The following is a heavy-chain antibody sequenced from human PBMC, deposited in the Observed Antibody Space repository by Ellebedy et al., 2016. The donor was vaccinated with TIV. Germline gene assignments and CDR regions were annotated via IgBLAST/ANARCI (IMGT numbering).Heavy chain of an antibody. V-gene: IGHV3-23*01. CDR1: GFTFSSYA. Sequence: GESLKISXAASGFTFSSYAMSWVRQAPGKGLEWVSAISGSGGSTYYADSVKGRFTISRDNSKNTLYLQMNSLRAEDTAVYYCVKGAWLDDWGQGTLVIVSS. D-gene: IGHD1-26*01. CDR3: VKGAWLDD. CDR2: ISGSGGST. J-gene: IGHJ4*02.